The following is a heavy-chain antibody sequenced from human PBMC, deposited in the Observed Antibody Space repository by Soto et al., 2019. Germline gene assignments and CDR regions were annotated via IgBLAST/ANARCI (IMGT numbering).Heavy chain of an antibody. J-gene: IGHJ6*02. CDR1: GYSVSDYF. CDR2: INPKSAAT. Sequence: SVKVSCKASGYSVSDYFIQWVRQAPGQGLEWVAWINPKSAATNYAKKFQGRVSLTWDTSFSTAYMELTRLRPDDTAVYYCARIKWGLDYYNGMDVWGQGTTVTVSS. CDR3: ARIKWGLDYYNGMDV. D-gene: IGHD1-26*01. V-gene: IGHV1-2*02.